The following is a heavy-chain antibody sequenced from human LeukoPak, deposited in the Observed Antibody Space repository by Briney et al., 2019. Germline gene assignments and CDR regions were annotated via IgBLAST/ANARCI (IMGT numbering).Heavy chain of an antibody. J-gene: IGHJ4*02. V-gene: IGHV1-24*01. Sequence: ASVKVSCKVSGYTLTELSMHWVRQAPGKGLEWMGGFDPEDGETIYAQKFQGRVTITRNTSISTAYMELSSLRSEDTAVYYCARGLEYSSSWYDYWGQGTLVTVSS. D-gene: IGHD6-13*01. CDR1: GYTLTELS. CDR2: FDPEDGET. CDR3: ARGLEYSSSWYDY.